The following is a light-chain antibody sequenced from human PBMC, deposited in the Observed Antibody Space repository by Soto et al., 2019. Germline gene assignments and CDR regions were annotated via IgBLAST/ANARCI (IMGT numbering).Light chain of an antibody. CDR1: QDIKND. Sequence: AIQMTQSPSSLSASVGDRVTITCRASQDIKNDVAWYQQKPGKAPKLLIYAASSLQSGVPSRFSGSGSGTDFTLTVSSXQPEDFATYYCLQDYNYPYTFGQGTKVDIK. V-gene: IGKV1-6*01. J-gene: IGKJ2*01. CDR2: AAS. CDR3: LQDYNYPYT.